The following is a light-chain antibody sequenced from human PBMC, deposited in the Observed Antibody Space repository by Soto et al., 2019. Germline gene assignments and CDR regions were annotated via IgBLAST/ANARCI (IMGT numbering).Light chain of an antibody. J-gene: IGLJ1*01. CDR1: SSDVGSYNL. CDR3: CSYAGSSFYV. CDR2: EVS. V-gene: IGLV2-23*02. Sequence: QSALTQPDSVSGSPGQSITLSCTGTSSDVGSYNLVSWYQQHPGKAPKLMIYEVSKRPSGVSNRFSGSKSGNTASLTISVLQAEDEADYYCCSYAGSSFYVFGTGTKLTVL.